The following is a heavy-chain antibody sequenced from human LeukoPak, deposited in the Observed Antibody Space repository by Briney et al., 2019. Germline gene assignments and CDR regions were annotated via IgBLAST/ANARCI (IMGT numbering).Heavy chain of an antibody. CDR2: IYYSGST. Sequence: PSQTLSLTCTVSGGSISRGGYYWSWIRPHPGKGLEWIGYIYYSGSTYYNPSLKSRVTISVDTSKSQFSLKLTSVTAADTAVYFCARGYGEDEYLEYWGQGTLV. CDR1: GGSISRGGYY. CDR3: ARGYGEDEYLEY. V-gene: IGHV4-31*03. J-gene: IGHJ4*02. D-gene: IGHD4-17*01.